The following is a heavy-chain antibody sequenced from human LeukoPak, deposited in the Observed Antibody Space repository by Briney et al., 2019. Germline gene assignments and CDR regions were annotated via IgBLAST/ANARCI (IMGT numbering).Heavy chain of an antibody. J-gene: IGHJ5*02. Sequence: APVKVSCKASGYIFTAYHMHWVRQAPGQGLEWMGWINPNSGGTNYAPKFQGRVTMTRDTSFTTAYMELTRLTSDDTAIYYCARQDRVSPTFPNNWFDPWGPGTLVTVSS. D-gene: IGHD2-8*01. V-gene: IGHV1-2*02. CDR1: GYIFTAYH. CDR2: INPNSGGT. CDR3: ARQDRVSPTFPNNWFDP.